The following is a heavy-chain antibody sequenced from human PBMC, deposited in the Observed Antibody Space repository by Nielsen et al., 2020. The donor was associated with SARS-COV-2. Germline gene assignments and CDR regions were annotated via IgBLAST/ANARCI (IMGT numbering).Heavy chain of an antibody. CDR1: GFTFDDYA. D-gene: IGHD3-16*01. J-gene: IGHJ6*02. V-gene: IGHV3-9*01. CDR3: ASLGDYYYYGMDV. Sequence: GGSLRLSCAASGFTFDDYAMHWVRQATGKGLEWVSGISWNSGSIGYADSVKGRFTISRDNAKNSLYLQMNSLRAEDTALYYCASLGDYYYYGMDVWGQGTTVTVSS. CDR2: ISWNSGSI.